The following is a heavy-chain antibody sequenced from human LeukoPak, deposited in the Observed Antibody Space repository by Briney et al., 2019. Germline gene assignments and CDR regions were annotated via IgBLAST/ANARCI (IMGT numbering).Heavy chain of an antibody. V-gene: IGHV4-34*01. CDR3: ARRMKRGYSYGPDY. J-gene: IGHJ4*02. CDR1: GGSFSGYY. CDR2: INHSGST. D-gene: IGHD5-18*01. Sequence: PSETLSLTCAVYGGSFSGYYWSWIRQLPGKGLEWIGEINHSGSTNYNPSLKSRVTISVDTSKNQFSLKLSSVTAADTAVYYCARRMKRGYSYGPDYWGQGTLVTVSS.